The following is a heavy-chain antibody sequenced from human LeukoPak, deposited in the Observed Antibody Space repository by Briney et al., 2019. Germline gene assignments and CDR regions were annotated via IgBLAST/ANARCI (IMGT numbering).Heavy chain of an antibody. CDR2: ISYDGSNK. J-gene: IGHJ4*02. CDR1: GFTFSSYA. CDR3: AREYVVRGVITYFDY. Sequence: GGPLRLSCAASGFTFSSYAMHWVRQAPGKGLEWVAVISYDGSNKYYADSVKGRFTISRDNSKNTLYLQMNSLRAEDTAVYYCAREYVVRGVITYFDYWGQGTLVTVSS. V-gene: IGHV3-30*01. D-gene: IGHD3-10*01.